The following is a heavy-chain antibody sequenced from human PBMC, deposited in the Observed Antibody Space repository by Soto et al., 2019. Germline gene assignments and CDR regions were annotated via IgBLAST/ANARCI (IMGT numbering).Heavy chain of an antibody. Sequence: EVELVESGGGLVQPGGSLRLYCAASGFTFSTYSMNWVRQAPGKGLEWVSYISETSKTIYYADSVKGRFTVSRDNAKNSLYRQMNSLRAEDPAVYYCVRWDYGSGTNWFDPWGQGTLVTVSS. V-gene: IGHV3-48*01. CDR1: GFTFSTYS. D-gene: IGHD3-10*01. CDR3: VRWDYGSGTNWFDP. CDR2: ISETSKTI. J-gene: IGHJ5*02.